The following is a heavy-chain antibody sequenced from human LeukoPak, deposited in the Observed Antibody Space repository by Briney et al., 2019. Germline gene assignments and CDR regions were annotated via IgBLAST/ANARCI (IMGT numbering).Heavy chain of an antibody. D-gene: IGHD5-24*01. CDR3: ARGPVGDGFLFDY. V-gene: IGHV1-2*02. Sequence: ASVKVSCTASGYTFTGCYMHWVRQAPGQGLEWMGWINPNSGGTNYAQKFQGRVTMTRDTSISTAYMELSRLRSDDTAVYYCARGPVGDGFLFDYWGQGTLVTVSS. J-gene: IGHJ4*02. CDR2: INPNSGGT. CDR1: GYTFTGCY.